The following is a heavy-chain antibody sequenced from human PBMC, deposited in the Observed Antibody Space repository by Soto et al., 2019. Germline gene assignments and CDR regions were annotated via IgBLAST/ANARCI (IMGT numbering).Heavy chain of an antibody. CDR2: IYPGHSET. V-gene: IGHV5-51*01. CDR1: GYYFTTFW. Sequence: GESLKTSCKGSGYYFTTFWIGWVRQVPGKGLEWMGIIYPGHSETKYSPVFEGQVTISDERSTNTAYLQWRRLRASDTAMYYCARLGFPGAIYFDSWGLGTLVTVSS. J-gene: IGHJ4*02. CDR3: ARLGFPGAIYFDS.